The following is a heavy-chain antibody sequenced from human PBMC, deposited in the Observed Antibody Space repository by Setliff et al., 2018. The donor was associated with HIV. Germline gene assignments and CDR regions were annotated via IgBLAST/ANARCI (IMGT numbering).Heavy chain of an antibody. D-gene: IGHD6-6*01. J-gene: IGHJ4*02. CDR3: ARFSTSSGGTFDY. Sequence: PSETLSLTCNVSGDSIKSSTYHWGWIRQSSGKGLEWIGSIAYSGSTSYSPSLKSRVTISVDTSKNQFSLKLTSVTAADTAVYYCARFSTSSGGTFDYWGQGTLVTVSS. CDR1: GDSIKSSTYH. CDR2: IAYSGST. V-gene: IGHV4-39*07.